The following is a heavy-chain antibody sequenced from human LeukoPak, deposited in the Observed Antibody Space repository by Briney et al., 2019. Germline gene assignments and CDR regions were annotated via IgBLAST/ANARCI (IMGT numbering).Heavy chain of an antibody. CDR1: GFTLSTYT. CDR2: LSGIGERI. J-gene: IGHJ6*02. CDR3: AKGVIIPTYGYYSLGMDV. D-gene: IGHD3-3*01. Sequence: GGSLRLSCTASGFTLSTYTMNWVRQAPGKGLEWVSALSGIGERISYADSVKGRFTISRDNSKNTLYLQMNSLGADDTAIYYCAKGVIIPTYGYYSLGMDVWGQGTTVTVSS. V-gene: IGHV3-23*01.